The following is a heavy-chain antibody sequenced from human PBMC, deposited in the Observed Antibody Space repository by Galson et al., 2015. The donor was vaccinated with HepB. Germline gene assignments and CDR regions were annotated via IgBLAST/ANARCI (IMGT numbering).Heavy chain of an antibody. D-gene: IGHD5-18*01. V-gene: IGHV3-30*04. J-gene: IGHJ4*02. Sequence: LRLSCAASGFTFSSYAMHWVRQAPGKGLEWVAVISYDGSNKYYADSVKGRFTISRDNSKNTLYLQMNSLRAEDTAVYYCARGASIGGDTAMVYFWNRREAAGGERFDYWGQGTLVTVSS. CDR1: GFTFSSYA. CDR2: ISYDGSNK. CDR3: ARGASIGGDTAMVYFWNRREAAGGERFDY.